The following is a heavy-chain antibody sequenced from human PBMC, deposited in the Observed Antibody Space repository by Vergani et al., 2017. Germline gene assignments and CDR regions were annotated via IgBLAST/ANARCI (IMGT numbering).Heavy chain of an antibody. V-gene: IGHV5-51*01. Sequence: EVQLVQSGAEVKKPGESLKISCKGSGYSFTSYWIGWMRQMPGKGLEWMGIIYPGDSDTRYSPSFQGQVTISADKSISTAYLQWSSLKASDTAMYYCARRKGGDQVVAASGTFDPWGQGTLVTVSS. D-gene: IGHD6-13*01. CDR1: GYSFTSYW. CDR3: ARRKGGDQVVAASGTFDP. J-gene: IGHJ5*02. CDR2: IYPGDSDT.